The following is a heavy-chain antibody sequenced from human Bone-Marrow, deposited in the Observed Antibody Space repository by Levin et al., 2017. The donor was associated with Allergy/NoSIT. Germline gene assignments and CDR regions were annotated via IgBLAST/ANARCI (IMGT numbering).Heavy chain of an antibody. J-gene: IGHJ4*02. CDR2: IWYDGSNQ. CDR1: GFTFRRYG. V-gene: IGHV3-33*01. Sequence: GESLKISCPTSGFTFRRYGMDWVRQAPGKGLEWVGVIWYDGSNQYYGDSVKGRFTISRDNSKNTVYLQMNRLRADDTAVYYCVRERAGSFEYWGQGTLVTVSS. CDR3: VRERAGSFEY. D-gene: IGHD3-10*01.